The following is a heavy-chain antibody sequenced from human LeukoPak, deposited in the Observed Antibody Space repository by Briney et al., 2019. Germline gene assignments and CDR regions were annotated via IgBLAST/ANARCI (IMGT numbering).Heavy chain of an antibody. J-gene: IGHJ4*02. D-gene: IGHD3-9*01. CDR2: MNPNSGNT. CDR3: AIGNIKIRLFDLYY. Sequence: ASVKVSCMDSGYTFTSYDINWVRPATGQGREWMGWMNPNSGNTGYPQKLQASATITKNTSISPAYMELSSLGSEAPAVYNGAIGNIKIRLFDLYYWGQGTLVTVSS. CDR1: GYTFTSYD. V-gene: IGHV1-8*01.